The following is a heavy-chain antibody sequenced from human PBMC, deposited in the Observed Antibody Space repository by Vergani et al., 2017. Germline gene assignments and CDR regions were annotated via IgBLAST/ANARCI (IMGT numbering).Heavy chain of an antibody. CDR3: ARAGDSSGPLDY. D-gene: IGHD3-22*01. J-gene: IGHJ4*02. CDR2: IWYDGTNK. Sequence: QVQLVESGGGVVQPGGSLRLSCAASGFTFSNYGMHWVRQAPGKGLEWVAVIWYDGTNKYYADSLKGRFTISRDNSKNTLYLQMNSLRAEDTAVYYYARAGDSSGPLDYWGQGTLVTVSS. V-gene: IGHV3-33*01. CDR1: GFTFSNYG.